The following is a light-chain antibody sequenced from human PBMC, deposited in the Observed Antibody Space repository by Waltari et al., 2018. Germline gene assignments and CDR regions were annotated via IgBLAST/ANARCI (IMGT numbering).Light chain of an antibody. CDR3: QQYHQWPYT. J-gene: IGKJ2*01. CDR1: HDVHRD. Sequence: EIVMTQSPGTLSTSQGGTVTLSCRASHDVHRDVAWYQQKSGQAPRLLIYVSSSRATDVPARFSGSGSGTEFTLTISSLQSDDFAIFYCQQYHQWPYTFGQGTKLEIK. CDR2: VSS. V-gene: IGKV3-15*01.